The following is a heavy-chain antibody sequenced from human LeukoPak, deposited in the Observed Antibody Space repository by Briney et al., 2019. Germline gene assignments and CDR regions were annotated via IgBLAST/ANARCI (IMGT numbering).Heavy chain of an antibody. CDR2: IKGDGIST. D-gene: IGHD3-3*01. Sequence: QPGGSLRLSCAASGFDFSSNWVHWVRHAPGQGLVWVSRIKGDGISTNYADSVKGRFTISRDIAKNTLYLQMNSLRAEDTGVYYCAKDHYWSIDYWGRGTLVTVSS. CDR1: GFDFSSNW. V-gene: IGHV3-74*01. CDR3: AKDHYWSIDY. J-gene: IGHJ4*02.